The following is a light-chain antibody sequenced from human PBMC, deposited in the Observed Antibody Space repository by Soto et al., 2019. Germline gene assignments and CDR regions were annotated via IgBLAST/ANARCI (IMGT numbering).Light chain of an antibody. CDR2: EVS. CDR3: SSYTSSSTPHYV. J-gene: IGLJ1*01. Sequence: QSVLTQPASVSGSPGQSITISCTGTSSDVGGYNYVSWYQQHPGKAPKLMIYEVSNRPSGVSNRFSGSKSGNTASLTISGLQAEDDADYYCSSYTSSSTPHYVFGTGTRSPS. V-gene: IGLV2-14*01. CDR1: SSDVGGYNY.